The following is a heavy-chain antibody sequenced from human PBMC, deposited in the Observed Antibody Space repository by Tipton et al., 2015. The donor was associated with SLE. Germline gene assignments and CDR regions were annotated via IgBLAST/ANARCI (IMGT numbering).Heavy chain of an antibody. V-gene: IGHV4-59*12. CDR2: IHSSGST. J-gene: IGHJ4*02. CDR1: GGSISGYY. D-gene: IGHD3-10*01. Sequence: TLSLTCTVSGGSISGYYWSWIRQPPGKGLEWIAYIHSSGSTNYNPSLKSRVTLSADTSKNQFSLKLSSVTAADTAVYYCARDISGHFAYWSQGTLVTVSS. CDR3: ARDISGHFAY.